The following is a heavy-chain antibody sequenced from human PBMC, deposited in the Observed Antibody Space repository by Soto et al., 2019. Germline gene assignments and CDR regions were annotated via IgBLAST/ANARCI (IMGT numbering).Heavy chain of an antibody. Sequence: SETLSLTCSVSGVPISSGGYFWNWIRQRPGEGLEWIGNIHYSGNTDYNPSLKSRVTISVDTSKNQFSLQLTSVTAADTAVYFCARDEEYCSSTTCPFDSWGQGTLVTVSS. V-gene: IGHV4-31*03. D-gene: IGHD2-2*01. CDR3: ARDEEYCSSTTCPFDS. CDR1: GVPISSGGYF. CDR2: IHYSGNT. J-gene: IGHJ4*02.